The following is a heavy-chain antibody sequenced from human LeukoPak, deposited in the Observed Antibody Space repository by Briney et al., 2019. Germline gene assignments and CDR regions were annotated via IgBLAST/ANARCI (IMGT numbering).Heavy chain of an antibody. CDR1: GYTFSNYG. D-gene: IGHD1-14*01. CDR3: ASTYNLEGYFDY. CDR2: IIPIFGTA. Sequence: GASVKVSCKASGYTFSNYGISWVRQAPGQGLEWMGRIIPIFGTANYAQKFQGRVTITTDESTSTAYMELSSLRSEDTAVYYCASTYNLEGYFDYWGQGTLVTVSS. J-gene: IGHJ4*02. V-gene: IGHV1-69*05.